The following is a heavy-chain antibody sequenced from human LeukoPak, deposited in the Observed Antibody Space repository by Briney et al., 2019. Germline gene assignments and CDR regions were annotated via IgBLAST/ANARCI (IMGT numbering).Heavy chain of an antibody. J-gene: IGHJ4*02. CDR1: GFTFSSYA. Sequence: GGSLRLSCAASGFTFSSYAMSWVRQAPGKGLEWVSAISGSGGSTYYADSVKGRFTISRDNSKNTLYLQMNSLRAEDTAVYYCAEDFKFTYSSSWYGRGYFDYWGQGTLVTVSS. D-gene: IGHD6-13*01. CDR2: ISGSGGST. V-gene: IGHV3-23*01. CDR3: AEDFKFTYSSSWYGRGYFDY.